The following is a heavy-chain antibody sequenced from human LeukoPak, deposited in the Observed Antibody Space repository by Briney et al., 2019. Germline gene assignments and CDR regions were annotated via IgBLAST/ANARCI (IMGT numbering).Heavy chain of an antibody. J-gene: IGHJ4*02. D-gene: IGHD3-22*01. Sequence: GGSLRLSCAASGFTFSSYSMNWARQAPGKGLEWVSSISSSSSYIYYADSVKGRFTISRDNAKNSLYLQMNSLRAEDTAVYYCATGDWPYDSSAHGDYWGQGTLVTVSS. CDR2: ISSSSSYI. V-gene: IGHV3-21*01. CDR1: GFTFSSYS. CDR3: ATGDWPYDSSAHGDY.